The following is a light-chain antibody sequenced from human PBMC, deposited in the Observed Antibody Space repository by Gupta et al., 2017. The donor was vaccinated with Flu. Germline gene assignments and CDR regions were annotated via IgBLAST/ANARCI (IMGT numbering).Light chain of an antibody. CDR1: SSNVGNEG. J-gene: IGLJ3*02. V-gene: IGLV10-54*04. CDR2: MNS. Sequence: TATITCTGTSSNVGNEGSAWPHHSHEHPPNLLWYMNSDRPSGIPESFSAARSGTTASLPTXGXQPEEEXDYYWYDWDTTRSVGLFGGGTKLTVL. CDR3: YDWDTTRSVGL.